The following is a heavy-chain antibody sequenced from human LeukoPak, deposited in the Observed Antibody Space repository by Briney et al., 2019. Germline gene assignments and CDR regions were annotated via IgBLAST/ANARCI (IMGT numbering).Heavy chain of an antibody. V-gene: IGHV3-30*03. CDR3: ARDHHGISSGWFDAFDI. CDR2: ISYDGSNR. Sequence: GGSLRLSCAASGFTFSSYGMHWVRQAPGMGLEWVAVISYDGSNRYQADSVKGRFTISRDNSKNTLFLQMSSLRAEDTAVYYCARDHHGISSGWFDAFDIWGQGTMVTVSS. J-gene: IGHJ3*02. CDR1: GFTFSSYG. D-gene: IGHD6-19*01.